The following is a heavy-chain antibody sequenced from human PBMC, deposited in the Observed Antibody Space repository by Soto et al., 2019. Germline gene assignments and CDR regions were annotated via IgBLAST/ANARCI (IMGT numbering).Heavy chain of an antibody. V-gene: IGHV3-33*01. CDR2: IWYDGSNK. D-gene: IGHD6-6*01. Sequence: GGSLRLSCAASGFTFSSYGMHWVRQAPGKGLEWVAVIWYDGSNKYYADSVKGRFTISRDNSKNTLYLQMNSLRAEDTAVYYCARENRYSSSYLDDYWGQGTLVTVSS. J-gene: IGHJ4*02. CDR1: GFTFSSYG. CDR3: ARENRYSSSYLDDY.